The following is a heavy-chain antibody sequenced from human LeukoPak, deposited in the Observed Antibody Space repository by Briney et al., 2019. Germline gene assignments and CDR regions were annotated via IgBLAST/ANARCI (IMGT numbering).Heavy chain of an antibody. CDR3: ARNNWNDVYFDY. J-gene: IGHJ4*02. CDR1: GFTFSSYG. Sequence: SAGSLRLSCAASGFTFSSYGLNWVRQAPGKGLVWVSYISSRSTTIYYADSVKGRFTISRDNAKNSLYLQMNSLRDEDTAVYYCARNNWNDVYFDYWGQGTLVTVSS. CDR2: ISSRSTTI. V-gene: IGHV3-48*02. D-gene: IGHD1-20*01.